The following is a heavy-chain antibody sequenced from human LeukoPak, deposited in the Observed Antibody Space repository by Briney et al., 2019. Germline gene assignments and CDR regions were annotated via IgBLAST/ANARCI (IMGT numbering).Heavy chain of an antibody. CDR1: GFTFSSYS. CDR2: ISSSSSYI. J-gene: IGHJ4*02. CDR3: ARTLIEYSVSSCYFDY. V-gene: IGHV3-21*01. D-gene: IGHD6-6*01. Sequence: PGGSLRLSCAASGFTFSSYSMNWVRQAPGKGLEWVSSISSSSSYIYYADSVKGRFTISRDNSKNTLYLQMNSLRAEDTAVYYCARTLIEYSVSSCYFDYWGQGTLVTVSS.